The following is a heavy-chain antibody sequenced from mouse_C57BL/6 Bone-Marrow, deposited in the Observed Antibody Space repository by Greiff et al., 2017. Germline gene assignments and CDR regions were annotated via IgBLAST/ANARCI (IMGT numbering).Heavy chain of an antibody. CDR1: GFTFSSYA. J-gene: IGHJ4*01. CDR2: ISDGGSYT. V-gene: IGHV5-4*01. D-gene: IGHD6-1*01. CDR3: ARALNPGDY. Sequence: EVQVVESGGGLVKPGGSLKLSCAASGFTFSSYAMSWVRQTPEKRLEWVATISDGGSYTYYPDNVKGRFTISRDNAKNNLYLQMSHLKSEDTAMYYCARALNPGDYWGQGTSVTVSS.